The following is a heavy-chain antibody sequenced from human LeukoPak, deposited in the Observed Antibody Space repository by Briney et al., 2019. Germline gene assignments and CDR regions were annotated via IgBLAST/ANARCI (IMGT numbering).Heavy chain of an antibody. CDR3: AKDGYCSSTSCYDY. D-gene: IGHD2-2*03. CDR1: GFTFSSYS. J-gene: IGHJ4*02. CDR2: ISYDGSNK. V-gene: IGHV3-30*18. Sequence: PGGSLRLSCAASGFTFSSYSMNWVRQAPGKGLEWVAVISYDGSNKYYADSVKGRFTISRDNSKNTLYLQMNSLRAEDTAVYYCAKDGYCSSTSCYDYWGQGTLVTVSS.